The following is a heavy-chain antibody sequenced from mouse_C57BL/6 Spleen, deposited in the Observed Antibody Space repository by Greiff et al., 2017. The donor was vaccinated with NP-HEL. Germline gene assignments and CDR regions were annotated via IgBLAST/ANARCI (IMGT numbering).Heavy chain of an antibody. Sequence: QVQLQQSGPELVKPGASVKISCKASGYAFSSSWMNWVKQRPGKGLEWIGRIYPGDGDTNYNGKFKGKATLTADKSSSTAYMQLSSLTSEDSAVYFCARDDGYYLFDYWGQGTTLTVSS. J-gene: IGHJ2*01. V-gene: IGHV1-82*01. CDR3: ARDDGYYLFDY. CDR1: GYAFSSSW. CDR2: IYPGDGDT. D-gene: IGHD2-3*01.